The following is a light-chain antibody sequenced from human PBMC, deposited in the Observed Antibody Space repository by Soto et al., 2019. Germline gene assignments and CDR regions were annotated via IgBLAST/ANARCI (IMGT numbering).Light chain of an antibody. J-gene: IGKJ2*01. CDR1: QSISNH. CDR3: PQSYIMSEGYT. Sequence: DIQGTQSPSSLSASAGDRVTITCRASQSISNHLNWYQQKPGKAPKLLIYAASSLQSGVPSRFSGSGSGTDFTLTISSLQPEDVATYYCPQSYIMSEGYTFGQGTKLEIK. V-gene: IGKV1-39*01. CDR2: AAS.